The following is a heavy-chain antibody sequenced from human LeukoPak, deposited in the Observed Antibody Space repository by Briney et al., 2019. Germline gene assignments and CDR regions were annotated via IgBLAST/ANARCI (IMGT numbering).Heavy chain of an antibody. D-gene: IGHD3-3*01. J-gene: IGHJ5*02. V-gene: IGHV4-59*01. CDR2: IYYSGST. Sequence: TSETLSLTCTVSGGSISSFYWSWIRQPPGKGLEWIGFIYYSGSTNYNPSLKSRVTISVDTSKNQFSLKLSSVTAADTAVYYCAKTVTIFGVVTYWFDPWGQGTLVTVSS. CDR1: GGSISSFY. CDR3: AKTVTIFGVVTYWFDP.